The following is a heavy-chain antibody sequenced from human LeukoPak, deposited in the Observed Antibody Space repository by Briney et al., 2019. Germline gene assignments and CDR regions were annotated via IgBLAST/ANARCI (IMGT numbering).Heavy chain of an antibody. CDR3: ARPREMATIGGAFDI. J-gene: IGHJ3*02. CDR1: GGSISSYY. V-gene: IGHV4-59*08. Sequence: PSETLSLTCTVSGGSISSYYWNWIRQPPGKGLEWIGYTYYSGSTNYNPSLKSRVTIAVDTSKNQISLKLSSVTAADTAVYYCARPREMATIGGAFDIWGQGTMVAVSS. CDR2: TYYSGST. D-gene: IGHD5-24*01.